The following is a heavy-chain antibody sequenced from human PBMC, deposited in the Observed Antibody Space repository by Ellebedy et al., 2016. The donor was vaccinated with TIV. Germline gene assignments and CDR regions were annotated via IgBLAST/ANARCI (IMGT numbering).Heavy chain of an antibody. Sequence: GESLKISCAAAGSTFSGCALHWVRQAPGKGLEWVAVVSYDGTNKNYAYSVKGRFTISRDNSKNTLYLQMNSLSTEDTAVYYCARDLTDNGDNLEYYYYYYDMDVWGQGTTVTVSS. CDR3: ARDLTDNGDNLEYYYYYYDMDV. CDR2: VSYDGTNK. CDR1: GSTFSGCA. V-gene: IGHV3-30*04. J-gene: IGHJ6*02. D-gene: IGHD4-17*01.